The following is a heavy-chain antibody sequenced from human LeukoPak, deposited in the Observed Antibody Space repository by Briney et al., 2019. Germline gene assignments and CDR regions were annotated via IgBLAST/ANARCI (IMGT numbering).Heavy chain of an antibody. CDR3: VRREADAFDI. J-gene: IGHJ3*02. Sequence: GESLKISCKCSGCSFTSYWIGWVRQMPGKDLEWMGIIYPGDSDTRYSPSFQGQVTISADKSINTAYLQWSSLKASDTAMYYCVRREADAFDIWGQGTMVTVSS. CDR1: GCSFTSYW. CDR2: IYPGDSDT. V-gene: IGHV5-51*01.